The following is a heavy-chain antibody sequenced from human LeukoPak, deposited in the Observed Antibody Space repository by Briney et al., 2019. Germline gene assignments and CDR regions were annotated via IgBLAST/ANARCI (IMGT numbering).Heavy chain of an antibody. D-gene: IGHD4-17*01. CDR2: ISGGGGST. Sequence: GGSLRLSCAASGFIFTTYAMIWVRQAPGKGLEWVSTISGGGGSTFYADSVKGRFSISRDNSKNTLYLQMNSLRADDTAVYYCAKGARGDTVTSIVGLNWFDPWGQGTLVTVSS. V-gene: IGHV3-23*01. CDR1: GFIFTTYA. J-gene: IGHJ5*02. CDR3: AKGARGDTVTSIVGLNWFDP.